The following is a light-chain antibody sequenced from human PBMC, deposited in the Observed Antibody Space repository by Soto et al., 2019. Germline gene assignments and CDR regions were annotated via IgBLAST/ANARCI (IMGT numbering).Light chain of an antibody. CDR3: QQSHRLPWT. CDR1: QPITKY. V-gene: IGKV1-39*01. CDR2: STS. Sequence: DIQMAQSPSSLSASVGDRVTITCRASQPITKYLNWYRHKPGQAPKLLIHSTSTLESWVSSRFSGSGSGTDFSLTVSSLQPEDFATVYCQQSHRLPWTFGQGTRVDI. J-gene: IGKJ1*01.